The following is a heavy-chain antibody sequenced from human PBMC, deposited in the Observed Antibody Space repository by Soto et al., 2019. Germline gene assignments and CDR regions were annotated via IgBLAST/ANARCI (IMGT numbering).Heavy chain of an antibody. CDR1: GGTFSSYT. Sequence: QVQLVQSGAEVKKPGSSVTVSCKASGGTFSSYTISWVRQAPGQGLEWMGGIIPIFGTANYAQKFQGRVTSTADESTRTAYMELSSLRSEDTAVYYRARGNHRWLQLWYFDLWGRGTLVTVSS. CDR3: ARGNHRWLQLWYFDL. CDR2: IIPIFGTA. J-gene: IGHJ2*01. V-gene: IGHV1-69*12. D-gene: IGHD5-12*01.